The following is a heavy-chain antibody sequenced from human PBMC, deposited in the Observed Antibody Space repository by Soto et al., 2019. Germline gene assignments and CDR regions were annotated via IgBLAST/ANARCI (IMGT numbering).Heavy chain of an antibody. V-gene: IGHV1-69*01. J-gene: IGHJ4*02. Sequence: QVQLVQSGAEVKKPGSSVKVSCQASGGTFSSYAISWVRPAPGQGLEWMGGIIPIFGTANYAEKFQGRVKITADEPTITAYMERRSLRSEDTVVYYCAREDAGSRYCTNGVCPFDYWGQGTLVTVSS. CDR2: IIPIFGTA. D-gene: IGHD2-8*01. CDR3: AREDAGSRYCTNGVCPFDY. CDR1: GGTFSSYA.